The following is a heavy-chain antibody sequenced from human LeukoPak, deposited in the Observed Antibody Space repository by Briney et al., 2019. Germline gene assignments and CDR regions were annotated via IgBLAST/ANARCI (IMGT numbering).Heavy chain of an antibody. V-gene: IGHV3-53*01. J-gene: IGHJ5*01. D-gene: IGHD6-13*01. CDR2: IYSGGNT. CDR1: GFTVSGNY. Sequence: GGSLRLSCAASGFTVSGNYMSWVRQAPGKGLEWVSVIYSGGNTYYADSVKGRFTISRDNSKSTLYLQMNSLRAEDTAVYYCAGAHSSSWSVFWGQGTLVTVSS. CDR3: AGAHSSSWSVF.